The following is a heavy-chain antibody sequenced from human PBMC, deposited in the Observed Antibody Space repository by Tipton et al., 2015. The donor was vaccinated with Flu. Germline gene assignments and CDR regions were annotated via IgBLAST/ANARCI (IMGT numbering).Heavy chain of an antibody. D-gene: IGHD2-15*01. CDR3: ARGRVVVAATVSWYFDM. J-gene: IGHJ2*01. CDR1: GFSIRSFW. V-gene: IGHV3-74*01. Sequence: SLRLSCEASGFSIRSFWMYWVRQAPGKGPVWVSGINSDGSTTIYADTVRGRFTVSRDNTRNTVFLQLNALTGEDTAVYYCARGRVVVAATVSWYFDMWGRGSLVTVSS. CDR2: INSDGSTT.